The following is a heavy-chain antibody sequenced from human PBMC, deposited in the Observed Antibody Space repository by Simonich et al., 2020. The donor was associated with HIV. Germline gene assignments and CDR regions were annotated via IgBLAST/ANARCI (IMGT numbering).Heavy chain of an antibody. J-gene: IGHJ4*02. CDR1: GGSFSGYY. CDR3: ARRDRELILYFDY. CDR2: INHSGIT. D-gene: IGHD3-3*01. V-gene: IGHV4-34*01. Sequence: QVQLQQWGAGLLKPSETLSLTCAVYGGSFSGYYWSWIRQPTVKGLEWIGEINHSGITNYKSSLNSRATISVDKSKNQFSLKLSSVTAADTAIYYCARRDRELILYFDYWGQGNLVTVSS.